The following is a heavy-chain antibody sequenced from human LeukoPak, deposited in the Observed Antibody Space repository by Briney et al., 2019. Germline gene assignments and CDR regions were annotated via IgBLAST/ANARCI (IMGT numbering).Heavy chain of an antibody. J-gene: IGHJ3*02. D-gene: IGHD2-2*01. CDR2: ISSSSSTI. CDR3: ARDIVVVPAALDAFDI. Sequence: GGSLRLSCAASGFTFSSYSMNWVRQAPGKGLEWVSYISSSSSTIYYADSVKGRFTISRDNAKNSLYLQTNSLRDEGTAVYYCARDIVVVPAALDAFDIWGQGTMVTVSS. V-gene: IGHV3-48*02. CDR1: GFTFSSYS.